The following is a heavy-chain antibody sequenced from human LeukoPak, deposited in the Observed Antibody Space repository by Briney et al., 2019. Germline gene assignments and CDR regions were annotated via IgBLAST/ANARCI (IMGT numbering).Heavy chain of an antibody. CDR2: ISAYNGNT. V-gene: IGHV1-18*01. CDR3: ARVRAVAGYYYYGMDV. CDR1: GYTFTSYG. Sequence: ASVKVSCKASGYTFTSYGISWVRQAPGQGLEWMGWISAYNGNTNYAQKLQGRVTMTTDTSTSTAHMELRSLRSDDTAVYYCARVRAVAGYYYYGMDVWGQGTTVTVSS. D-gene: IGHD6-19*01. J-gene: IGHJ6*02.